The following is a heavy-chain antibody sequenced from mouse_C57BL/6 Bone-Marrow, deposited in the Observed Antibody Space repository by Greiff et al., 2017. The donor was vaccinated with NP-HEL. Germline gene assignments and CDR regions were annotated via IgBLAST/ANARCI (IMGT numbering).Heavy chain of an antibody. V-gene: IGHV1-7*01. CDR1: GYTFTSYW. J-gene: IGHJ2*01. Sequence: VKLMESGAELAKPGASVKLSCKASGYTFTSYWMHWVRQRPGQGLEWIGYINPSSGYTKYNQKFKDKATLTADKSFCTAYMQLSSLAYEDSAVYYCARVEGFGYDSHFDYWGQGTTLTVSS. D-gene: IGHD2-4*01. CDR2: INPSSGYT. CDR3: ARVEGFGYDSHFDY.